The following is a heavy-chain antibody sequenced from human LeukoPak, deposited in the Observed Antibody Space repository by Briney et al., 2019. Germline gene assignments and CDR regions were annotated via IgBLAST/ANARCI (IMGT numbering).Heavy chain of an antibody. J-gene: IGHJ5*02. Sequence: HSGGSLRLSCAASGFTFSSYWMHWVRHAPGKALVWVSRIHSDGTTTSYADSVKGRFTVSRDNAKNTLYLQMNSLRAEDTAVYYCARGRYCTVGSCSSAWFDPWGQGALVTVSS. V-gene: IGHV3-74*01. D-gene: IGHD2-15*01. CDR2: IHSDGTTT. CDR1: GFTFSSYW. CDR3: ARGRYCTVGSCSSAWFDP.